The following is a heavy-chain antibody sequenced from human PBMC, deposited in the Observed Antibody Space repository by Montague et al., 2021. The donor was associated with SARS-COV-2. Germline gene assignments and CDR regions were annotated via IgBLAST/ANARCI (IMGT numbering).Heavy chain of an antibody. CDR3: ARDISPVIDYYSMDV. CDR2: ISSSSRYI. Sequence: SLRLSCAASGFTYNSYSMNWVRRAPGKGLEWVSSISSSSRYIYYANSVSGRFTISRDNAENSLYLQMTSLRAEDTAVYYCARDISPVIDYYSMDVWGQGTTVTVSS. V-gene: IGHV3-21*01. CDR1: GFTYNSYS. J-gene: IGHJ6*02.